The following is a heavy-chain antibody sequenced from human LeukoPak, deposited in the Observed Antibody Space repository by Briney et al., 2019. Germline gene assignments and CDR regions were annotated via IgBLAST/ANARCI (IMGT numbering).Heavy chain of an antibody. V-gene: IGHV4-4*07. D-gene: IGHD6-13*01. Sequence: SETLSLTCTVSGGSISSYSWSWIRQPAGKGLEWIWRIYTSGNTNYNPSLRSRVTMSLDTSKNQFSLKLHSVTAADTAVYYCARSAVAGTVGYYYYYMDVWDKGTTVTVSS. CDR2: IYTSGNT. J-gene: IGHJ6*03. CDR1: GGSISSYS. CDR3: ARSAVAGTVGYYYYYMDV.